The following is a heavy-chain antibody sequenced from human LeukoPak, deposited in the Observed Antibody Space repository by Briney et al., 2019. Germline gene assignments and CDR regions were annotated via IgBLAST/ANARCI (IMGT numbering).Heavy chain of an antibody. Sequence: GGSLRLSCAASGFTVSSNYMSWIRQAPGKGLEWVPIIHSGGDTKYADSVKGRFAISRDNSKNTLSLQMNSLRADDTAVYYCARGDSSGYYYVWFDYWGQGTLVTVSS. D-gene: IGHD3-22*01. CDR2: IHSGGDT. V-gene: IGHV3-53*01. CDR1: GFTVSSNY. J-gene: IGHJ4*02. CDR3: ARGDSSGYYYVWFDY.